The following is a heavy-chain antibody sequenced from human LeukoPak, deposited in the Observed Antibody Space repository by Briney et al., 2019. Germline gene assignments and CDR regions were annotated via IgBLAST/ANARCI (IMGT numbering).Heavy chain of an antibody. Sequence: SETLSLTCTVSGDSISSYYWSWIWQPAGKGLEWIARMSGSGSTNYNPSLKSRVTLSVDTSKNQFSLNLNSVTAADTAVYYCARDRTYYDSTGYYYDFWGQGILVTVSS. D-gene: IGHD3-22*01. J-gene: IGHJ4*02. CDR3: ARDRTYYDSTGYYYDF. CDR2: MSGSGST. V-gene: IGHV4-4*07. CDR1: GDSISSYY.